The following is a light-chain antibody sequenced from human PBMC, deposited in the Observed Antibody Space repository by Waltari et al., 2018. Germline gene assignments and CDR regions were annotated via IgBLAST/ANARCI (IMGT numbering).Light chain of an antibody. CDR3: LQVNSYPHT. CDR2: SAS. CDR1: QGINTV. Sequence: DIQLTQSPSFLSASVGDRVTITCRASQGINTVLAWYQHKPGQAPNLLIDSASTLQSGVPSRFSGSGSGTDFTLTISGLQPEDYATYYCLQVNSYPHTFGQGTKLEIK. V-gene: IGKV1-9*01. J-gene: IGKJ2*01.